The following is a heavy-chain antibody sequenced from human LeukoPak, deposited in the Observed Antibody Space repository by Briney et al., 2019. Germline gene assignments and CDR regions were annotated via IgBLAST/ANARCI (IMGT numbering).Heavy chain of an antibody. Sequence: ASVKVSCKASGYTFTSYGISWVRQAPGQGLEWMGWISAYNGNTNYAQKLQGRVTMTTDTSTSTAYMELRSLRSDDTAVYYRARDRPRCYGSGSYYGWGQGTLVTVSS. V-gene: IGHV1-18*01. CDR1: GYTFTSYG. D-gene: IGHD3-10*01. CDR3: ARDRPRCYGSGSYYG. CDR2: ISAYNGNT. J-gene: IGHJ4*02.